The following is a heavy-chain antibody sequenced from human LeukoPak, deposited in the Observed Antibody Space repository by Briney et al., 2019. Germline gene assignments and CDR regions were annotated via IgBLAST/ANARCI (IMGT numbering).Heavy chain of an antibody. J-gene: IGHJ6*03. CDR2: IWQGGSEK. CDR3: AKPVWYYDILTGRTEYYYYMDV. V-gene: IGHV3-7*03. Sequence: GGSLRLSCVASGFTFSSHWMSWVRQAPGKGLEWVANIWQGGSEKYYVDSVKGRFTISRDNAKNSLYLQMNSLRAEDTAVYYCAKPVWYYDILTGRTEYYYYMDVWGKGTTVTVSS. D-gene: IGHD3-9*01. CDR1: GFTFSSHW.